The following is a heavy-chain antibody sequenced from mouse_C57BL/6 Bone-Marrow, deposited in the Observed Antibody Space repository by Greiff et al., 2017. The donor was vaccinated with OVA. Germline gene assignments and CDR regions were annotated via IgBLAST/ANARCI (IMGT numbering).Heavy chain of an antibody. Sequence: QVQLQQSGPELVKPGASVKISCKASGYAFSSSWMNWVKQRPGKGLEWIGRIYPGDGDTNYNGKFKGKATLTADKSSSTAYMQLSSLTSEDSAVYFCARGNWDEEDFDYWGQGTTLTVSS. CDR3: ARGNWDEEDFDY. J-gene: IGHJ2*01. CDR1: GYAFSSSW. CDR2: IYPGDGDT. D-gene: IGHD4-1*01. V-gene: IGHV1-82*01.